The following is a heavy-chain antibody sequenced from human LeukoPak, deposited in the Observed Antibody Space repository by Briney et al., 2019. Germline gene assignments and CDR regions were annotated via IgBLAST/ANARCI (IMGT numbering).Heavy chain of an antibody. CDR3: AREQIVVVPATIAGNWFDP. CDR1: EFTFSSYA. CDR2: ISGSGGST. V-gene: IGHV3-23*01. Sequence: PGGSLRLSCAASEFTFSSYAMSWVRQAPGKGLEWVSAISGSGGSTYYADSVKGRFTISRDNSKNTLYLQMNSLRAEDTAVYYCAREQIVVVPATIAGNWFDPWGQGTLVTVSS. J-gene: IGHJ5*02. D-gene: IGHD2-2*01.